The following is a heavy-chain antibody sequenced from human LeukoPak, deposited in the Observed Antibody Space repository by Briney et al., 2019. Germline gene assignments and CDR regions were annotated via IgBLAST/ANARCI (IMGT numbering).Heavy chain of an antibody. J-gene: IGHJ4*02. V-gene: IGHV4-4*02. Sequence: SETLSLTCAVSGGSISSSNWWSWVRQPPGKGLEWIGEIYHSGSTNYNPSLKSRVTISVDKSKNQFSLKLSSVTAADTAVYYCARLSYYYGSGSYRFDYWGQGTLVTVSS. D-gene: IGHD3-10*01. CDR2: IYHSGST. CDR3: ARLSYYYGSGSYRFDY. CDR1: GGSISSSNW.